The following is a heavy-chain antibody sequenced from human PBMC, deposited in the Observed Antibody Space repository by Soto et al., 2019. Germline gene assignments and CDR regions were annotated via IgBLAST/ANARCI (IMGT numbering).Heavy chain of an antibody. Sequence: QVQLQESGPGLVKPSETLSLTCNVSGGSIGNYFWTWIRQPPGKGLEWIGYIYNSGSTIYNPSLKSRVTMSVDTSKNHFSLKVSSVTAADTAVYYCAREFVCSGEDCYSGYAYWGQGILVTVSS. CDR2: IYNSGST. J-gene: IGHJ4*02. CDR1: GGSIGNYF. V-gene: IGHV4-59*01. D-gene: IGHD2-21*02. CDR3: AREFVCSGEDCYSGYAY.